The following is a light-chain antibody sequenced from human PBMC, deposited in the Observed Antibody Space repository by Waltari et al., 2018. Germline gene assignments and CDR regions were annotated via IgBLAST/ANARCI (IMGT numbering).Light chain of an antibody. Sequence: DIQMTQSPSSLSASVGDRVTITCQASQDISNYLNWYQQKPGKAPKLLIYDASNLETGVPSRFSGSGSGTDFTFTISSLQPEDIATDYCQQYDNLFLTFGGGTKVEIK. CDR1: QDISNY. CDR2: DAS. CDR3: QQYDNLFLT. V-gene: IGKV1-33*01. J-gene: IGKJ4*01.